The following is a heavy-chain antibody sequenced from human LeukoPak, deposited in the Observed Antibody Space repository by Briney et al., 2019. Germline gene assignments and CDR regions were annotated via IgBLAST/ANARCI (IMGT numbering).Heavy chain of an antibody. J-gene: IGHJ5*01. Sequence: ASVTVSCKASGYSFTSYGITWVRQAPGQGLEWMGWISGYNGDTDYAQKFQGRVTMTTGTSTSTAYMELRCLRPDDTAIYYCARDRHSGYSSSWFEFWGQGTLITVSS. CDR2: ISGYNGDT. V-gene: IGHV1-18*01. CDR1: GYSFTSYG. D-gene: IGHD6-19*01. CDR3: ARDRHSGYSSSWFEF.